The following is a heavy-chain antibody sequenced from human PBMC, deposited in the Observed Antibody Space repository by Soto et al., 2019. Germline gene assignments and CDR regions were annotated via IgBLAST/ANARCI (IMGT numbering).Heavy chain of an antibody. D-gene: IGHD6-6*01. Sequence: GASVKVSCKASGGTFSSYTISWVRQAPGQGLEWMGRIIPILGIANYAQKFQGRVTITADKSTSTAYMELSSLRSEDTAVYYCARDHGGIAARFSDWFDPWGQGTLVTVSS. J-gene: IGHJ5*02. CDR1: GGTFSSYT. CDR3: ARDHGGIAARFSDWFDP. V-gene: IGHV1-69*04. CDR2: IIPILGIA.